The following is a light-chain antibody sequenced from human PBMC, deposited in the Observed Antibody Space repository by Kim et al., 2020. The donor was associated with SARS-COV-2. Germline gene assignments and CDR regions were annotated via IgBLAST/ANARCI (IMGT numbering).Light chain of an antibody. Sequence: ASVGDRVTITCQASQDISNYLNWFLPIPGKAPMLLIYDASNFETGVPSRFIGSGSGTDFPFTISSLQPEDIATYYCQQYDNLPIPFGQGTRLEIK. CDR3: QQYDNLPIP. CDR1: QDISNY. CDR2: DAS. V-gene: IGKV1-33*01. J-gene: IGKJ5*01.